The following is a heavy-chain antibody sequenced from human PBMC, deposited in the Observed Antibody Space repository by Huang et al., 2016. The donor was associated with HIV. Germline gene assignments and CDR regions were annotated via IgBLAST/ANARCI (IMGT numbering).Heavy chain of an antibody. CDR2: ISSDTDHI. CDR3: ARNQWLDY. Sequence: EVQLVESGGGLVKRGGSLGLSCSASGFNFNSYTMTWVRQAQGKGLEWVSSISSDTDHIYYTDSVKGRFTISRDDAKKSLYLHMNGLRADDTAVYYCARNQWLDYWGQGTLVTVS. CDR1: GFNFNSYT. D-gene: IGHD6-19*01. J-gene: IGHJ4*02. V-gene: IGHV3-21*02.